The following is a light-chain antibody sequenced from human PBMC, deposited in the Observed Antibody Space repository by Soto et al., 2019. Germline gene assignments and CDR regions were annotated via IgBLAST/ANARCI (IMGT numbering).Light chain of an antibody. V-gene: IGKV3-20*01. J-gene: IGKJ1*01. Sequence: EIVSTQSPGTLSLSPGERATLSCRASQSVSNNYLAWYQQKPGQAPRLLIYGASNRATGIPDRFSGSGSGTDFTLTISRLEPEDSAVYYCQQYGSSGTFGQGTKVDI. CDR1: QSVSNNY. CDR2: GAS. CDR3: QQYGSSGT.